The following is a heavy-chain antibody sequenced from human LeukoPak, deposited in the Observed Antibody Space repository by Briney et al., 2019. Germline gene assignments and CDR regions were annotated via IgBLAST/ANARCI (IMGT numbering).Heavy chain of an antibody. CDR1: GYTFTSYG. D-gene: IGHD3-10*01. CDR2: ISAYNGNT. CDR3: ARRMWQTVTMVRGAFDI. V-gene: IGHV1-18*01. J-gene: IGHJ3*02. Sequence: ASVKVSCKASGYTFTSYGISWVRQAPGQGLEWMGWISAYNGNTNYAQKLQGRVTMTTDTSTSTAYMELRSLRSDDTAVYYCARRMWQTVTMVRGAFDIWGQGTMVTVSS.